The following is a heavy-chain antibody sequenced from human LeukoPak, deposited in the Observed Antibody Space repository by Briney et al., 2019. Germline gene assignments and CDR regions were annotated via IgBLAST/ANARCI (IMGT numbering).Heavy chain of an antibody. D-gene: IGHD3-16*02. CDR2: ISSSSSTI. CDR3: ARDPLDY. J-gene: IGHJ4*02. Sequence: GSLRLSCAAPGFTFSNYNMNWVRQAPGKGLEWVSYISSSSSTIYYAASVKGRFTISRENAKYSLYLQMNSMRDEDTAVYYCARDPLDYWGQGALGTVSS. CDR1: GFTFSNYN. V-gene: IGHV3-48*02.